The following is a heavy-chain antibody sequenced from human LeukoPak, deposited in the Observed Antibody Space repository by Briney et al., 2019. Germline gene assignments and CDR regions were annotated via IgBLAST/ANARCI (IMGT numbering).Heavy chain of an antibody. D-gene: IGHD1-26*01. CDR3: ARGGHDGTYYLSY. V-gene: IGHV3-48*04. CDR2: ISSSGSTI. J-gene: IGHJ4*02. CDR1: GFTFSSYS. Sequence: GGSLRLSCAASGFTFSSYSMNWVRQAPGKGLEWVSYISSSGSTIYYADSVKGRFTISRDNAKNSLSLQMNSLRAEDTAVYYCARGGHDGTYYLSYWGQGTLVTVSS.